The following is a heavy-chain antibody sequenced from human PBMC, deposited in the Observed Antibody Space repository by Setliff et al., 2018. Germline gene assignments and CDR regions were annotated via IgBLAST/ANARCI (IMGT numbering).Heavy chain of an antibody. Sequence: SGTLSLTCTVSGVSIRSYYWSWIRQPPGKGLEWIGYIFYSGSSNYNPSLQSRVSISVDTSKNQLSLKLDSLTAADTAVYFCARLPRTVTHFDYWGQGALVTVSS. D-gene: IGHD4-17*01. CDR2: IFYSGSS. CDR3: ARLPRTVTHFDY. V-gene: IGHV4-59*01. J-gene: IGHJ4*02. CDR1: GVSIRSYY.